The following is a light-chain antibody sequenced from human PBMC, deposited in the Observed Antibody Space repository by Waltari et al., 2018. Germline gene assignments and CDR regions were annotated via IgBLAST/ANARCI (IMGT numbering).Light chain of an antibody. CDR1: SSHVGGYDF. CDR2: EVT. V-gene: IGLV2-14*01. J-gene: IGLJ1*01. Sequence: QSALTQPASVSGSPGQSITISCTGTSSHVGGYDFVSWYQQHPGKVPKLIIYEVTNRPSGVSNRISGSKSGNTASLTISGLQAEDEADYYCASYTTTTTVIFGSGTKVTVL. CDR3: ASYTTTTTVI.